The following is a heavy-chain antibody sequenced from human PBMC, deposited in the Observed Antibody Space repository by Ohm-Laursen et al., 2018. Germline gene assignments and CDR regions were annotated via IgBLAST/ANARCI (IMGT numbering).Heavy chain of an antibody. CDR3: SKGFSTVTTFLDY. J-gene: IGHJ4*02. V-gene: IGHV3-23*01. CDR2: IAGSGDYT. CDR1: GFTFSSYA. D-gene: IGHD4-17*01. Sequence: SLRLSRAPSGFTFSSYAMSWVRQAPGKGLEWVSSIAGSGDYTYHADSVKGRFTIARDSSKNTLYLQMNSLGAEDTAVYYCSKGFSTVTTFLDYWGQGTLVTVSS.